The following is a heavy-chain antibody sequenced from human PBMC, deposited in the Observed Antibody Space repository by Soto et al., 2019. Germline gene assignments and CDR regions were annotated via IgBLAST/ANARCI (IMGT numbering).Heavy chain of an antibody. CDR2: IIPIFGTA. CDR1: GGTFSSYA. J-gene: IGHJ5*02. V-gene: IGHV1-69*01. CDR3: ARTNYYDSSGYSYHGNWFDP. D-gene: IGHD3-22*01. Sequence: QVQLVQSGAEVKKPGSSVKVSCKASGGTFSSYAISWVRQAPGQGREWMGGIIPIFGTANYAQKFQGRVTITADESTSTAYMELSSLRSEDTAVYYCARTNYYDSSGYSYHGNWFDPWGQGTLVTVSS.